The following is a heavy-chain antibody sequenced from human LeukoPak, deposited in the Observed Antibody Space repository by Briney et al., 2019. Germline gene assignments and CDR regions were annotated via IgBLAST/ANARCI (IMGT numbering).Heavy chain of an antibody. J-gene: IGHJ5*02. CDR2: INHSGST. V-gene: IGHV4-34*01. Sequence: SETLSLTCAVYGGSFSGYYWSWIRQPPGKGLGWIGEINHSGSTNYNPSLKSRVTISVDTSKNQFSLKLSSVTAADTAVYYCARGVFGIAAAGTLGNWFDPWGQGTLVTVSS. CDR3: ARGVFGIAAAGTLGNWFDP. D-gene: IGHD6-13*01. CDR1: GGSFSGYY.